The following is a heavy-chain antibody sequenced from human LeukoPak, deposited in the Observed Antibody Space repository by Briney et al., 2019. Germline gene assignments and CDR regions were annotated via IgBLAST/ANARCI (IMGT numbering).Heavy chain of an antibody. CDR2: INPNSGGT. Sequence: ASVKVSCKASGYTFTGYYMHWVRQAPGQGLEWMGWINPNSGGTNYAQKFQGRATMTRDTSISTAYMELSRLTSDDAAVYYCARDGAVAGTAYPEYWGQGTLVTVSS. CDR1: GYTFTGYY. J-gene: IGHJ4*02. CDR3: ARDGAVAGTAYPEY. D-gene: IGHD6-19*01. V-gene: IGHV1-2*02.